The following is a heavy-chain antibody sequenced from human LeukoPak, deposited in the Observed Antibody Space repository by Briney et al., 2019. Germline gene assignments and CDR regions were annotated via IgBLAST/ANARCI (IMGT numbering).Heavy chain of an antibody. D-gene: IGHD6-19*01. CDR1: GYTLTELS. CDR3: ATGGSGWYRGGWFDP. Sequence: ASVKVSCKVSGYTLTELSMHWVRQAPGKGLEWMGGFDPEDGETIYAQKFQGRVTMTEDTSTDTAYMELSSLRSEDTPVYYCATGGSGWYRGGWFDPWGQGTLVTVSS. V-gene: IGHV1-24*01. J-gene: IGHJ5*02. CDR2: FDPEDGET.